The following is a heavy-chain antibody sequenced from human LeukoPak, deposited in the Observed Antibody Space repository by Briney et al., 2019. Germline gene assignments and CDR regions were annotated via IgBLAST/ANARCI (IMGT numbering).Heavy chain of an antibody. J-gene: IGHJ3*02. CDR2: IYYSGST. D-gene: IGHD3-22*01. V-gene: IGHV4-59*08. CDR1: GGSISSYY. Sequence: SETLSLTCTVSGGSISSYYWSWIRQPPGKGLEWIGYIYYSGSTNYNPPLKSRVTISVDTSKNQFSLKLSSVTAADTAVYYCASYRGNYYDSKGAFDIWGQGTMVTVSS. CDR3: ASYRGNYYDSKGAFDI.